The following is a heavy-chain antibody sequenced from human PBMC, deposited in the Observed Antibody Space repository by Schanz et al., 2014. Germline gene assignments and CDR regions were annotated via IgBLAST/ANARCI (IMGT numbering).Heavy chain of an antibody. Sequence: EGQLAESGGGLVQPGGSLRLSCAVSGLTASRNHRGWFRKVPGKGLEWVSVIYSGIGAYYADSVKDRFTVSRDNSKNTLYLQMNSLRAEDTAVYYCAREQIMAAAGLVDYWGHGTLVTVSS. D-gene: IGHD6-13*01. CDR2: IYSGIGA. V-gene: IGHV3-66*01. J-gene: IGHJ4*01. CDR1: GLTASRNH. CDR3: AREQIMAAAGLVDY.